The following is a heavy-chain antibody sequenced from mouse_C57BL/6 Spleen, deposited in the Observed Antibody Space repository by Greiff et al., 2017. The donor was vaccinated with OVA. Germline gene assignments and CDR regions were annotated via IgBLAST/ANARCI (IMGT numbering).Heavy chain of an antibody. CDR1: GYTFTSYW. J-gene: IGHJ2*01. CDR3: ARSPHYYGSSYDYFDY. CDR2: IDPSDSET. V-gene: IGHV1-52*01. Sequence: VQLQQPGAELVRPGSSVTLSCKASGYTFTSYWMHWVKQRPIQGLEWIGNIDPSDSETHYNQKFKDKATLTVDKSSSTAYMQLRSLTSEDSAVYYCARSPHYYGSSYDYFDYWGQGTTLTVSS. D-gene: IGHD1-1*01.